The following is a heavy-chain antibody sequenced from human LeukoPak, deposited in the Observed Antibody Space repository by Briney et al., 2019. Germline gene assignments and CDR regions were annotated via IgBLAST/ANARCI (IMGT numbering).Heavy chain of an antibody. Sequence: SETLSLTCTVSGGSISSSSYYWGWIRQPPGKGLEWIGSIYYSGSTYYNPSLKSRVTISVDTSKNQFSLKLSSVTAADTAVYYCAREIPEWLVLEGGNNWFDPWGQGTLVTVSS. CDR2: IYYSGST. CDR3: AREIPEWLVLEGGNNWFDP. V-gene: IGHV4-39*01. D-gene: IGHD6-19*01. J-gene: IGHJ5*02. CDR1: GGSISSSSYY.